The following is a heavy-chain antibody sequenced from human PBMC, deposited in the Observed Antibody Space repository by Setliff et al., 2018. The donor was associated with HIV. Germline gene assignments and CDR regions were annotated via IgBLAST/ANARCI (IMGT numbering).Heavy chain of an antibody. Sequence: GESLKISCKGSGYSFTNYWIGWVRQMPGKGLEWVGITYPGDSDTRYSPSFQGQVTISVDKSINTAYLQWNSLKASDTATYYCARSRCYYDSCGYYYNYWGQGTRGTVSS. CDR1: GYSFTNYW. J-gene: IGHJ4*02. CDR3: ARSRCYYDSCGYYYNY. D-gene: IGHD3-22*01. CDR2: TYPGDSDT. V-gene: IGHV5-51*01.